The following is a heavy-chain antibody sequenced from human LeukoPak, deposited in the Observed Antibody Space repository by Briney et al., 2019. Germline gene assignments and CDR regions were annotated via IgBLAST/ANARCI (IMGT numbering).Heavy chain of an antibody. V-gene: IGHV1-69*01. CDR1: GGTFSGYA. J-gene: IGHJ4*02. D-gene: IGHD5-24*01. Sequence: GSSVKVSCTASGGTFSGYAINWVRQAPGQGLEWMGGIVPIFGSANYAQKFQGRVTITADESTSTAYMELSSLRSEDTAVYYCASSGHAYNSRHFDSWGQGTLVTVSS. CDR3: ASSGHAYNSRHFDS. CDR2: IVPIFGSA.